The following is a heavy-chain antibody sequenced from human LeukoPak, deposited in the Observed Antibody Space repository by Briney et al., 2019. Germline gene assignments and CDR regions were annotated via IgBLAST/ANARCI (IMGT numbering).Heavy chain of an antibody. CDR1: GFTFSSYA. V-gene: IGHV3-30-3*01. Sequence: QTGGSLRLSCAASGFTFSSYAMPWVRQAPGKGLEWVAVISYDGSNKYYADSVKGRFTISRDNSKNTLYLQMNSLRAEDTAVYYCARDVPGITMVRGVKDYWGQGTLVTVSS. D-gene: IGHD3-10*01. CDR3: ARDVPGITMVRGVKDY. CDR2: ISYDGSNK. J-gene: IGHJ4*02.